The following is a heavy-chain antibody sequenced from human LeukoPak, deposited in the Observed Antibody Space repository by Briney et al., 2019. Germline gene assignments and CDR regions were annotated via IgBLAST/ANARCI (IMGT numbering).Heavy chain of an antibody. CDR3: AKDRLRRGDYGANYFDY. CDR1: GFTFSTYG. V-gene: IGHV3-30*02. J-gene: IGHJ4*02. Sequence: GGSLRLSCAASGFTFSTYGMHWVRQAPGKGLEWVTLIRYDGNSEYYADSVKGRFTISRDNSKNTLYLQMNSLRAEDTAVYYCAKDRLRRGDYGANYFDYWGQGTLVTVSS. D-gene: IGHD2-21*02. CDR2: IRYDGNSE.